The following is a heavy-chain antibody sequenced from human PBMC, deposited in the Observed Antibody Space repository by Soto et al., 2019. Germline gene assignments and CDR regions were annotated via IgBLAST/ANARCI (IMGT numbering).Heavy chain of an antibody. CDR1: GFTFSSYD. CDR3: ARDLRFGELLVSGGMDV. J-gene: IGHJ6*02. V-gene: IGHV3-13*01. CDR2: IGTAGDT. D-gene: IGHD3-10*01. Sequence: GGSLRLSCAASGFTFSSYDMHWVRQATGKGLEWVSAIGTAGDTYYPGSVKGRFTISRENAKNSLYLQMNSLRAEDTAVYYCARDLRFGELLVSGGMDVWGQGTTVTVSS.